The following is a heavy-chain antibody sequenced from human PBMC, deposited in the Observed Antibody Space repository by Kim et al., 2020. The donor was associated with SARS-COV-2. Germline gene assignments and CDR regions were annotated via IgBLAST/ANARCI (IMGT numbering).Heavy chain of an antibody. J-gene: IGHJ4*02. D-gene: IGHD3-22*01. CDR1: GYSFTSYW. V-gene: IGHV5-10-1*01. Sequence: GESLKISCKGSGYSFTSYWIRWVRQMPGKGLEWMGRIDPSDSYTNYSPSFQGHVTISADKSISTAYLQWSSLKASDTAMYYCALINRYYYDSSGYPIDYWGQGTLVTVSS. CDR3: ALINRYYYDSSGYPIDY. CDR2: IDPSDSYT.